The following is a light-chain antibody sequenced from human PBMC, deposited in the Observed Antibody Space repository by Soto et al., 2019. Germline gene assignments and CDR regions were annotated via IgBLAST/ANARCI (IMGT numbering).Light chain of an antibody. CDR3: SSYAGSKNFIL. Sequence: QSALTQPPSASGSPGQSVTISCTGTTSDVGGYNYVSWYQLHPGKVPKLIISEVNKRPSGVPDRFSGSKSGSTASLTVSGLQAGGGGGYFCSSYAGSKNFILFGGGTKLTVL. V-gene: IGLV2-8*01. CDR1: TSDVGGYNY. CDR2: EVN. J-gene: IGLJ2*01.